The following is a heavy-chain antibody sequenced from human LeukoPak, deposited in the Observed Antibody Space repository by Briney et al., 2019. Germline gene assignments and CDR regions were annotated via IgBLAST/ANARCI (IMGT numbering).Heavy chain of an antibody. CDR1: GYAFTSYG. CDR2: ISAYNGNT. D-gene: IGHD2-2*01. Sequence: ASVKVSCKASGYAFTSYGISWVRQAPGQGLEWMGWISAYNGNTNYAQKLRGRVTMTTDTSTSTAYMELRSLRSDDTAVYYCAREGTTPYYFDYWGQGTLVTVSS. V-gene: IGHV1-18*04. CDR3: AREGTTPYYFDY. J-gene: IGHJ4*02.